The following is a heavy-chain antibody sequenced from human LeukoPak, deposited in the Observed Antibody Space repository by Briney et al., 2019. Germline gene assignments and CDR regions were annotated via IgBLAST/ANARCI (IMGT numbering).Heavy chain of an antibody. CDR3: ASPGQDYDFWSGYPSYYFDY. Sequence: SETLSLTCAVSGYSISSGYYWGWIRQPPGKGLEWIGSIYHSGSTYYNPSLKSRVTISVDTSKNQFPLKLSSVTAADTAVYYCASPGQDYDFWSGYPSYYFDYWGQGTLVTVSS. CDR2: IYHSGST. V-gene: IGHV4-38-2*01. CDR1: GYSISSGYY. J-gene: IGHJ4*02. D-gene: IGHD3-3*01.